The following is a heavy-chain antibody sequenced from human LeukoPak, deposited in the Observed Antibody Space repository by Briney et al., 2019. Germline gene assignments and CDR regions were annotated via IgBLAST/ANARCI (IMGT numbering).Heavy chain of an antibody. Sequence: GESLKISCEGSGYTFATHWITWVRQMPGKGLEWMGTIGPGDSYTTYSPSFQGHVTISVDKSITAAYLQWSSLKASDTATYYCARHIRSWFGESQFDYWGQGTLITVSS. D-gene: IGHD3-10*01. CDR2: IGPGDSYT. CDR3: ARHIRSWFGESQFDY. V-gene: IGHV5-10-1*01. CDR1: GYTFATHW. J-gene: IGHJ4*02.